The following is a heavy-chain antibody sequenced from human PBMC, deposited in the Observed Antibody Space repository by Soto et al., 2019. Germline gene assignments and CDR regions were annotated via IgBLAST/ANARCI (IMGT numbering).Heavy chain of an antibody. V-gene: IGHV1-69*10. J-gene: IGHJ4*02. D-gene: IGHD3-3*01. CDR2: IIPIIGKA. Sequence: SVKVSCKTSGGTFSSYAISWVRQAPGQGLEWMGWIIPIIGKANYAQKLQGRVTITTDTSTSTAYMELRSLRSDDTTVYYCARTSWSGYYSTFEYWGQGTLVTVSS. CDR3: ARTSWSGYYSTFEY. CDR1: GGTFSSYA.